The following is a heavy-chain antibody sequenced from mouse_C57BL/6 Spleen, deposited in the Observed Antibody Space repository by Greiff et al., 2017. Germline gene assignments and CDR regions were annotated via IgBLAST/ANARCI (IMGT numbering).Heavy chain of an antibody. Sequence: VQLQQPGAELVKPGASVKLSCKASGYTFTSYWMHWVKQRPGRGLEWIGRIDPNSGGTKYNEKFKSKATLTVDKPSSTAYMQFSSLTSEDSAVDYCARGSNCDAMDYWGPGTSVTVSS. CDR2: IDPNSGGT. D-gene: IGHD2-5*01. J-gene: IGHJ4*01. CDR3: ARGSNCDAMDY. CDR1: GYTFTSYW. V-gene: IGHV1-72*01.